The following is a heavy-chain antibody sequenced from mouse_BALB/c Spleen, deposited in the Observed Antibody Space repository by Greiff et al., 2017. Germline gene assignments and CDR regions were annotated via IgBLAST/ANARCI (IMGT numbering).Heavy chain of an antibody. CDR3: ARRQFAY. Sequence: EVQRVESGGGLVKPGGSLKLSCAASGFTFSSYAMSWVRQSPEKRLEWVAEISSGGSYTYYPDTVTGRFTISRDNAKNTLYLEMSSLRSEDTAMYYCARRQFAYWGQGTLVTVSA. V-gene: IGHV5-9-4*01. CDR2: ISSGGSYT. J-gene: IGHJ3*01. CDR1: GFTFSSYA.